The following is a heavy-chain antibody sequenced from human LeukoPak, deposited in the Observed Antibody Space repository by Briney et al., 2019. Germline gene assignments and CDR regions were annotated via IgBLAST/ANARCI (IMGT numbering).Heavy chain of an antibody. Sequence: GASVKVSCKAFGYTFTSNYMHWVRQAPGQGPEWMGVISPSGGSTTYAQKFQGRVTLTRDMSTSTDYLELSSLRSEDTAVYYCARDPGAYDFWSGYQYADYWGQGTLVTVSS. D-gene: IGHD3-3*01. CDR3: ARDPGAYDFWSGYQYADY. CDR1: GYTFTSNY. V-gene: IGHV1-46*01. J-gene: IGHJ4*02. CDR2: ISPSGGST.